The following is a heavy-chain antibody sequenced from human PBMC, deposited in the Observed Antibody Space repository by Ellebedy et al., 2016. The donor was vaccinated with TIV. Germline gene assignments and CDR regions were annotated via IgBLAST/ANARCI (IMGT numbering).Heavy chain of an antibody. CDR1: GGTFSSYV. V-gene: IGHV1-69*13. Sequence: SVKVSXXASGGTFSSYVISWVRQAPGQGLEWMGGFIPIFGTANYAQNFQGRVTITADESTSTVYMELSSLKSEDTAVYYCARDRCSSTSCYMHYFYAMDVWGQGTTVTVSS. J-gene: IGHJ6*02. CDR2: FIPIFGTA. CDR3: ARDRCSSTSCYMHYFYAMDV. D-gene: IGHD2-2*02.